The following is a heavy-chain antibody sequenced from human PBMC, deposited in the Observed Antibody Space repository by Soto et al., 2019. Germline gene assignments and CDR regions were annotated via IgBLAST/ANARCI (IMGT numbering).Heavy chain of an antibody. V-gene: IGHV3-11*04. J-gene: IGHJ4*02. CDR1: GFTVSAND. CDR3: ARDWDDILILGY. Sequence: GGSLRLSCAASGFTVSANDMAWIRQAPGKGLEWISYISSSTIYYADSVKGRFTISRDNAKNSLYLQMNSLRAEDTALYYCARDWDDILILGYWGQGTLVTVSS. D-gene: IGHD3-9*01. CDR2: ISSSTI.